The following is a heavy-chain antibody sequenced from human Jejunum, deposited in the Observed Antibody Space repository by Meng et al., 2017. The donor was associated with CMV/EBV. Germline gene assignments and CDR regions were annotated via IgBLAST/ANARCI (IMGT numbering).Heavy chain of an antibody. CDR2: INGGDGDT. V-gene: IGHV1-3*01. CDR3: ARGVVGTGN. D-gene: IGHD1-14*01. J-gene: IGHJ1*01. CDR1: GYTFTRDA. Sequence: VQFVQSGAEVKKPGDSVKISCKASGYTFTRDAVYWVRQAPGQGLEWMGWINGGDGDTKYSQKFQDRVTITRDISANTVYIELSSLRFEDTAVYYCARGVVGTGNWGQGTLVTVSS.